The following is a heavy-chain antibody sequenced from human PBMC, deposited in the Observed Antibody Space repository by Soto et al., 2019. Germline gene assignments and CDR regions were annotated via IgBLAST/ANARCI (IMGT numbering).Heavy chain of an antibody. D-gene: IGHD2-15*01. J-gene: IGHJ6*03. V-gene: IGHV4-34*01. CDR3: AYVGYCSGGSCPGPRSYMDV. CDR1: GGSFSGYY. Sequence: QSQTLSLTCAVYGGSFSGYYWSWIRQPPGKGLEWIGEINHSGSTNYNPSLKSRVTISVDTSKNQFSLKLSSVTAADTAVYYCAYVGYCSGGSCPGPRSYMDVWGKGTTVTVSS. CDR2: INHSGST.